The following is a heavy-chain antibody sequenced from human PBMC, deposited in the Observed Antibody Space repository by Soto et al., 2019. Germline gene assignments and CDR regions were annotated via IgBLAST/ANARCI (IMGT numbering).Heavy chain of an antibody. CDR2: ISYDGSNR. CDR3: AKGRDLVYYFDS. CDR1: GFSLSNYG. J-gene: IGHJ4*02. Sequence: QVQLVESGGGVVQPGRSLRLSCAASGFSLSNYGMHWVRQAPGKGLEWVAGISYDGSNRDYGDFVKGRFTISRDTSKSTVYLQMNSLRAEDTAVYYGAKGRDLVYYFDSWGQGSLVTVSS. V-gene: IGHV3-30*18. D-gene: IGHD2-8*01.